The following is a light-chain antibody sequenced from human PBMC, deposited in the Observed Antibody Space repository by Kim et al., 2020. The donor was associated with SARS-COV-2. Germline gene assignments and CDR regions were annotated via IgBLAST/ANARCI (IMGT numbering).Light chain of an antibody. V-gene: IGLV2-11*01. J-gene: IGLJ3*02. Sequence: GQSVTISCTGTNSYVGGYNYVSGYQHRPGKAPKLMIYDVKKRPSGVPDRFSGSKSGNTASLAISGLQAEDEADYYCCSYAGSYILVFGGGTQLTVL. CDR3: CSYAGSYILV. CDR1: NSYVGGYNY. CDR2: DVK.